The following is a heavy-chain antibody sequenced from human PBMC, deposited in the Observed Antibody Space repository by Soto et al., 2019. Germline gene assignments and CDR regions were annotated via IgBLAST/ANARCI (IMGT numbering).Heavy chain of an antibody. D-gene: IGHD7-27*01. CDR1: GFTFSSYA. CDR3: ARGDGRGDRFDP. Sequence: QVQLVESGGGVVQPGRSLRLSCAASGFTFSSYAMHWVRQAPGKGLEWVAVISYDGSNKYYADSVKGRFTISRDNSKNTLYLQMNSLRAEDTAVYYCARGDGRGDRFDPWGQGTLVTVSS. J-gene: IGHJ5*02. CDR2: ISYDGSNK. V-gene: IGHV3-30-3*01.